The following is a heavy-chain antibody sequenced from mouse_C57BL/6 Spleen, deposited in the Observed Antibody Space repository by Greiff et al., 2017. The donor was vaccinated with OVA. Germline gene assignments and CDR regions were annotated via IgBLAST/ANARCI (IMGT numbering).Heavy chain of an antibody. D-gene: IGHD3-3*01. Sequence: EVMLVESGGGLVKPGGSLKLSCAASGFTFSDYGMHWVRQAPEKGLEWVAYISSGSSTIYYADTVKGRFTISRDNAKNTLFLQMTSLRSENTAMYYCARIERRGYFDVWGTGTTVTVSA. CDR1: GFTFSDYG. CDR3: ARIERRGYFDV. V-gene: IGHV5-17*01. J-gene: IGHJ1*03. CDR2: ISSGSSTI.